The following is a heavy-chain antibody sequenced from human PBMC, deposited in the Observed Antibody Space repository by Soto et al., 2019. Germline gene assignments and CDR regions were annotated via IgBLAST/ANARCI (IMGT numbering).Heavy chain of an antibody. CDR1: GYSFTSYW. V-gene: IGHV5-51*01. D-gene: IGHD2-2*01. Sequence: PGESLKISCKGSGYSFTSYWIGWVRQMPGKGLEWMGIIYPGDSDTRYSPSFQGQVTISADKSISTAYLQWSSLKASDTAMYYCARGYCSSTSCRLCRWFDPWGQGTLVTVST. J-gene: IGHJ5*02. CDR3: ARGYCSSTSCRLCRWFDP. CDR2: IYPGDSDT.